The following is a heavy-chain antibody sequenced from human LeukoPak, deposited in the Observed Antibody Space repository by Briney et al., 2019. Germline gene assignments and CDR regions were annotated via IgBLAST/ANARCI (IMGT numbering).Heavy chain of an antibody. CDR2: IRYDGSNK. CDR1: GFTFSSYG. D-gene: IGHD6-19*01. V-gene: IGHV3-30*02. J-gene: IGHJ6*03. Sequence: GGSLRLSCAASGFTFSSYGMHWVRQAPGKGLEWVAFIRYDGSNKYYADSVKGRFTISRDNSKNTLYLQMNSLRAEDTAVYYCAKAPIAVRYMDVWGKGTTVTVSS. CDR3: AKAPIAVRYMDV.